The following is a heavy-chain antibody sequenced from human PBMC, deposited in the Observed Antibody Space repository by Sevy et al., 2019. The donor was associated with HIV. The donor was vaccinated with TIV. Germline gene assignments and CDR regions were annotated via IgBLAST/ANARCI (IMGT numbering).Heavy chain of an antibody. CDR1: GYSFSDSGYY. J-gene: IGHJ6*02. CDR3: ARESYDFWTGPVDYDYGMDV. CDR2: INPKSGAT. Sequence: ASVKVSCKASGYSFSDSGYYVHWVRQAPGQGLEWMGWINPKSGATKYAQKFQGRVTMTRDTTVSTANMELTRRTSDDTAVYYCARESYDFWTGPVDYDYGMDVWGQGTTVTVSS. V-gene: IGHV1-2*02. D-gene: IGHD3-3*01.